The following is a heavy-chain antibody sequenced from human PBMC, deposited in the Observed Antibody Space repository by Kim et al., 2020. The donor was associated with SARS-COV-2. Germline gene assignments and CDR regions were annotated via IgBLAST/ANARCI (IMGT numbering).Heavy chain of an antibody. D-gene: IGHD2-21*02. CDR1: GYTFTSYG. CDR2: ISAYNGNT. CDR3: ARPRGDPPYWCFDL. V-gene: IGHV1-18*01. Sequence: ASVKVSCKASGYTFTSYGISWVRQAPGQGLEWMGWISAYNGNTNYAQKLQGRVTMTTDTSTSTAYMELRSLRSDDTAVYYCARPRGDPPYWCFDLWGRGTLVTVSS. J-gene: IGHJ2*01.